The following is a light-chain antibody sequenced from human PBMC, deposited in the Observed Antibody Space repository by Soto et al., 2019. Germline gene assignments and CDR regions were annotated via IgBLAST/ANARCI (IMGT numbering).Light chain of an antibody. CDR3: NSYTTTRTYV. CDR1: SSDVGAYNY. Sequence: SELTQPAYVSRSPGQSITISCTGTSSDVGAYNYVSWYQQYPGKAPKLMIYHVSNRPSGVSNRFSGSKSGNSASLTISGLQGEDEADYYCNSYTTTRTYVFGTGTKVTVL. CDR2: HVS. V-gene: IGLV2-14*01. J-gene: IGLJ1*01.